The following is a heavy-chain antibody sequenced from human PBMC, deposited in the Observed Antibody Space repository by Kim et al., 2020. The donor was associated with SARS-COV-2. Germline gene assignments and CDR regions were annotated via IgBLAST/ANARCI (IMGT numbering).Heavy chain of an antibody. J-gene: IGHJ4*02. V-gene: IGHV6-1*01. D-gene: IGHD4-17*01. CDR3: ARERDYGGNSADFDY. Sequence: VSVRRRVTINPDTSKNPFSLQLNSVTPEDTAVYYCARERDYGGNSADFDYWGQGTLVTVSS.